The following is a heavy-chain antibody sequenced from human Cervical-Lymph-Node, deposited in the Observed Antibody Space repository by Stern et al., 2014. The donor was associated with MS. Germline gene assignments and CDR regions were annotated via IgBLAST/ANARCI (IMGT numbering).Heavy chain of an antibody. CDR3: ARDYYDSRGYSH. V-gene: IGHV3-53*01. CDR1: GYSVSTNY. D-gene: IGHD3-22*01. J-gene: IGHJ4*02. Sequence: VQLVESGGGLIQPGGSLRLSCAVSGYSVSTNYMSWIRQAPGKGLEWVAVIYSGGSTYHADSVRGRFTISRDTARTTLSLQMDSLRAEDTAVYYCARDYYDSRGYSHGGQGPLVTVPS. CDR2: IYSGGST.